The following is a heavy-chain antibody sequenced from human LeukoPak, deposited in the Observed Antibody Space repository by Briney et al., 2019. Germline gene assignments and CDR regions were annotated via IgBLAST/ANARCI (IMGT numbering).Heavy chain of an antibody. V-gene: IGHV1-2*02. D-gene: IGHD5-18*01. CDR1: GYTFTGYY. CDR2: INPNSGGT. Sequence: ASVKVSCKASGYTFTGYYMRWVRQAPGQGLEWMGWINPNSGGTNYAQKFQGRVTMTRDTSISTAYMELSRLRSDDTAVYYCAREVSVTARAFDIWGQGTMVTVSS. J-gene: IGHJ3*02. CDR3: AREVSVTARAFDI.